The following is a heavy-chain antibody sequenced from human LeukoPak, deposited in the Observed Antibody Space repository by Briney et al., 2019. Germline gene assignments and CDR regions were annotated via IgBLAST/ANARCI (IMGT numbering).Heavy chain of an antibody. V-gene: IGHV3-30-3*01. CDR1: GFTFSSYA. CDR2: TSYDGINK. CDR3: ARGGAFGFSSSWFDY. J-gene: IGHJ4*02. D-gene: IGHD6-13*01. Sequence: PGGSLRLSCAASGFTFSSYAMHWVRQAPGKGLEWVAVTSYDGINKYYADSVKGRFTIPRDISKNTLYLQMNSLRAEDTAMYFCARGGAFGFSSSWFDYWGQGTLVTVSS.